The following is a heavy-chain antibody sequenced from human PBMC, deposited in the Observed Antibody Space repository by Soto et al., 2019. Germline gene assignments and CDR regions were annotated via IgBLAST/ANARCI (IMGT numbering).Heavy chain of an antibody. D-gene: IGHD3-22*01. V-gene: IGHV4-34*01. CDR3: ASGYYYDSSGYLNGGSFDY. CDR1: GGSFSGYY. J-gene: IGHJ4*02. Sequence: PSETLSLTCAVYGGSFSGYYWSWIRQPPGKGLEWIGEINHSGSTNYNPSLKGRVTISVDTSKNQFSLKLSSVTAADTAVYYCASGYYYDSSGYLNGGSFDYWGQGTLVTVSS. CDR2: INHSGST.